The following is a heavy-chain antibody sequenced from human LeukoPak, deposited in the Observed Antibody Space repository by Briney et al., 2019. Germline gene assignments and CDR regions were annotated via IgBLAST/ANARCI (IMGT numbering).Heavy chain of an antibody. CDR1: GFTFSTYW. J-gene: IGHJ4*02. Sequence: GGSLRLSCAASGFTFSTYWMRWVRQAPGKGLEWVANIKKEGSEKYYTESVKGRFTISRDNDENSLYLQMNSLRAEDTAVYYCAREGVHCSGRSCLKAYWGQGTQVTVSS. D-gene: IGHD2-15*01. CDR3: AREGVHCSGRSCLKAY. V-gene: IGHV3-7*03. CDR2: IKKEGSEK.